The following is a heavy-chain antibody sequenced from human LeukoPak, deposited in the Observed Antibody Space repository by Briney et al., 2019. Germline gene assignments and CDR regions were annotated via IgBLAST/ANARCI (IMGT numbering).Heavy chain of an antibody. J-gene: IGHJ4*02. CDR3: AKGAYDSSGYSYDY. D-gene: IGHD3-22*01. V-gene: IGHV3-30*18. CDR1: GFTFSNYG. Sequence: GRSLRLSCAASGFTFSNYGMHWVRQAPGKGLEWVAVISYDVSNKYYADSVKGRFTISRDNSVNTLYLQMNSLRAEDTAVYYCAKGAYDSSGYSYDYWGQGTLVTVSS. CDR2: ISYDVSNK.